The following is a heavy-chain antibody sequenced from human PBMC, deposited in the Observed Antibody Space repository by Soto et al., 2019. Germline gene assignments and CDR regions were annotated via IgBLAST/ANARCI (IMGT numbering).Heavy chain of an antibody. J-gene: IGHJ5*02. Sequence: QVQLQESGPGLVKPSQTLSLTCTVSGGSISSGDYYWSWIRQPPGKGLEWIGYIYYSGSTYYNPSLKSRLTISVDTSKNQFSLKLGSVTAADTAVYYCARRRGMGSSRWVVGNWFDPWGQGTLVTVSS. CDR3: ARRRGMGSSRWVVGNWFDP. CDR2: IYYSGST. V-gene: IGHV4-30-4*01. D-gene: IGHD6-6*01. CDR1: GGSISSGDYY.